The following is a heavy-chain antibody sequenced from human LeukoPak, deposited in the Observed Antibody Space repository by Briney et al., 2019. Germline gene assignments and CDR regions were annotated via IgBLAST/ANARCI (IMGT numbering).Heavy chain of an antibody. CDR1: GGTFRSYT. D-gene: IGHD2-2*02. J-gene: IGHJ3*02. Sequence: SVKVSCKTSGGTFRSYTIVWVRQAPGQGLEWMGRIIPMLDIANYAQKFQGRVTIIADKSTSTAYMELSSLRSEDAAVYYCASPRDCSTTSCYNDDAFDIWGQGTMVTVSS. V-gene: IGHV1-69*02. CDR2: IIPMLDIA. CDR3: ASPRDCSTTSCYNDDAFDI.